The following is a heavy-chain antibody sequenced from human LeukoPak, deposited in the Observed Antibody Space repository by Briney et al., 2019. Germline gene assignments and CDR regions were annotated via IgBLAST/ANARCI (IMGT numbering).Heavy chain of an antibody. CDR2: IYYTGST. D-gene: IGHD3-22*01. CDR1: GGSISTNNYY. V-gene: IGHV4-39*07. Sequence: SETLSLTCAVSGGSISTNNYYWGWIRRPPGKGLEWIGSIYYTGSTYYNPSLKSRVTISLDTSKYQFSLKLSSVTAADTAVYYCARVSSIVVVITNFDYWGQGTLVTVSS. CDR3: ARVSSIVVVITNFDY. J-gene: IGHJ4*02.